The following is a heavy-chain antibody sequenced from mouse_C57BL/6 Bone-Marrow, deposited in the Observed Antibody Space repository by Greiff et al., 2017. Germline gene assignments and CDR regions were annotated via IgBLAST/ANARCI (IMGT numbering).Heavy chain of an antibody. J-gene: IGHJ4*01. Sequence: DVQLVESGGDLVKPGGSLKLSCAASGFTFSSYGMSWVRQTPDKRLEWVATISSGGSYTYYPDSVKGRFTISRDNAKNTLYLQMSSLKSEDTAMYYCASSWDYWGQGTSVTVSS. CDR1: GFTFSSYG. CDR3: ASSWDY. CDR2: ISSGGSYT. V-gene: IGHV5-6*01.